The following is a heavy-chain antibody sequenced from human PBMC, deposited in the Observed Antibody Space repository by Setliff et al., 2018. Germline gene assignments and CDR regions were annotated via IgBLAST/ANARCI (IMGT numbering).Heavy chain of an antibody. V-gene: IGHV3-7*01. Sequence: PGGSLRLSCAASGFTFSSYWMSWVRQAPGKGLGWVANRKQDGSEKYDVDSVKGRFTISRDNAKNSLYLQMNSLRVEDTAVYYCAREGYSSGWFDYWGQGTLVTVS. D-gene: IGHD6-19*01. CDR1: GFTFSSYW. CDR3: AREGYSSGWFDY. CDR2: RKQDGSEK. J-gene: IGHJ4*02.